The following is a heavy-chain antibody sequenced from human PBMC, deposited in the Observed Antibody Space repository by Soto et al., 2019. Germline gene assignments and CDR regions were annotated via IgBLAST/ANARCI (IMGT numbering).Heavy chain of an antibody. CDR1: GGSISSYY. V-gene: IGHV4-59*01. CDR2: IYYSGST. Sequence: QVQLQESGPGLVKPSETLSLTCTVSGGSISSYYWSWIRQPPGKGLEWIGYIYYSGSTNYNPSLKSRVTISVDTSKNQFSLKLSSVTAADTAVYYCAREEGGDSSGYYFDYWGQGTLVTVSS. D-gene: IGHD3-22*01. J-gene: IGHJ4*02. CDR3: AREEGGDSSGYYFDY.